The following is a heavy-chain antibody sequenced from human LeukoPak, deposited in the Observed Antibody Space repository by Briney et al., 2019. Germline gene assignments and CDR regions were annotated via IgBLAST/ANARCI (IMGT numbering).Heavy chain of an antibody. Sequence: SQTLSLTCAISGDSVSSNSAAWNWIRQSPSRGLEWLGRTYYRSKWYNDYAVSVKSRITINPDTSKNQFSLQLNSVTPEDTAVYYCARDATSSYSSGWYGLDYWGQGTLVTVSS. V-gene: IGHV6-1*01. CDR2: TYYRSKWYN. CDR1: GDSVSSNSAA. CDR3: ARDATSSYSSGWYGLDY. J-gene: IGHJ4*02. D-gene: IGHD6-19*01.